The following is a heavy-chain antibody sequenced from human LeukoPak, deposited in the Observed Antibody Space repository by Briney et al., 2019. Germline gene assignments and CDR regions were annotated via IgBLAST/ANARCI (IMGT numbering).Heavy chain of an antibody. D-gene: IGHD4-17*01. V-gene: IGHV4-30-2*01. J-gene: IGHJ4*02. Sequence: SETLSLTCAVSGGSISSGGYSWSWIRQPPGKGLEWIGYIYHSGSTYYNPSLKSRVTISVDSSKNQFSLKLSSVTAADTAVYYCARGLKYGDPFDYWGQGTLVTVSS. CDR1: GGSISSGGYS. CDR2: IYHSGST. CDR3: ARGLKYGDPFDY.